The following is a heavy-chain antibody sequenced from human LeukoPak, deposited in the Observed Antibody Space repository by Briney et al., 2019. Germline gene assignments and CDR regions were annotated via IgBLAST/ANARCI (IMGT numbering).Heavy chain of an antibody. Sequence: GASVKVSCKASGYTFTSYDINWVRQATGQGLEWMGWMNPNSGNTGYAQKFQGRVTMTRNTSISTAYMELSSLRSEDMAVYYCARGRRSYYYGSGSYYRGDWFDPWGQGTLVTVSS. V-gene: IGHV1-8*01. D-gene: IGHD3-10*01. CDR2: MNPNSGNT. J-gene: IGHJ5*02. CDR3: ARGRRSYYYGSGSYYRGDWFDP. CDR1: GYTFTSYD.